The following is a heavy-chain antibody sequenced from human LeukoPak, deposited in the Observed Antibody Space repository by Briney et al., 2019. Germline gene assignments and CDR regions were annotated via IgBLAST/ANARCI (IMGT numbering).Heavy chain of an antibody. CDR1: GFTFSRYW. CDR3: AKGSYYDSSGSFYFDY. V-gene: IGHV3-7*03. CDR2: IKQDGSEK. Sequence: PGGSLRLSCAASGFTFSRYWMSWVRQVPRKGLEWVANIKQDGSEKYYADSVKGRFTISRDNSKNTLYVQVNSLGTEDTAAYYCAKGSYYDSSGSFYFDYWGQGTLVTVSS. D-gene: IGHD3-22*01. J-gene: IGHJ4*02.